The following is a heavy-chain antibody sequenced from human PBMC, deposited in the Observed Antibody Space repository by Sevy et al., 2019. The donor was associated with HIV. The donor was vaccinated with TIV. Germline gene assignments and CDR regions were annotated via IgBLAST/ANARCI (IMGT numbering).Heavy chain of an antibody. J-gene: IGHJ4*02. Sequence: SENLSLTCTVSGDSVSGGNYYCSWIRQPPGNGLEWIGYIYYSGSTNYNPSLKSRVTISIDTSKNQFSLRLTSVTAADTAVYYSARGLFDYWGQGTEVTVSS. CDR2: IYYSGST. V-gene: IGHV4-61*01. CDR1: GDSVSGGNYY. CDR3: ARGLFDY.